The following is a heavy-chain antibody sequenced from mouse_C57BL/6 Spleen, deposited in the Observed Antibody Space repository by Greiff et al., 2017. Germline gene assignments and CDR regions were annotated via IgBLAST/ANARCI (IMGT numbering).Heavy chain of an antibody. V-gene: IGHV1-82*01. Sequence: QVQLQQSGPELVKPGASVKISCKASGYAFSSSWMNWVKQRPGKGLEWIGRIYPGDGDTNYNGKFKGKATLTADKSSSTAYMQLSSLTSEDSAVYFCARWGYGGAYWGQGTLVTVSA. D-gene: IGHD1-2*01. CDR3: ARWGYGGAY. CDR1: GYAFSSSW. CDR2: IYPGDGDT. J-gene: IGHJ3*01.